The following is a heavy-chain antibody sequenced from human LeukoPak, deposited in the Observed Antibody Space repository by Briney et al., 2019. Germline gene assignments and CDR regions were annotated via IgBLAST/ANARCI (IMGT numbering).Heavy chain of an antibody. CDR1: GYTFTSYG. CDR3: ARDYSAASNFWSGYRRPYFDY. D-gene: IGHD3-3*01. J-gene: IGHJ4*02. Sequence: ASVKVSCKASGYTFTSYGISWVRQAPGQGLEWMGCISAYKGNTNYAQKLQGRVTMTTDTSTSTAYMELRSLRSDDTAVYYCARDYSAASNFWSGYRRPYFDYWGQGTLVTVSS. CDR2: ISAYKGNT. V-gene: IGHV1-18*01.